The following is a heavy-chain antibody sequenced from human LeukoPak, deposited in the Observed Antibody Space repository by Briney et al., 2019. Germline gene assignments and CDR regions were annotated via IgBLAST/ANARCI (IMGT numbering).Heavy chain of an antibody. V-gene: IGHV4-38-2*02. CDR3: ARVSAYYDILTGYRLNYMDV. CDR2: IYHSGST. D-gene: IGHD3-9*01. Sequence: SETLSLTCTVSGYSISSGYYWGWIRQPPGKGLEWIGSIYHSGSTYYNPSLKSRVTISVDTSKNQFSLKLSSVTAADTAVYYCARVSAYYDILTGYRLNYMDVWGKGTTVAVSS. J-gene: IGHJ6*03. CDR1: GYSISSGYY.